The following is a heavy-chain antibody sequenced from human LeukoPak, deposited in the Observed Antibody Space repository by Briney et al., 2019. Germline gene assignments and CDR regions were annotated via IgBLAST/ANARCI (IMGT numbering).Heavy chain of an antibody. V-gene: IGHV1-2*02. D-gene: IGHD2-2*02. CDR3: ARDGDIVVVPAAIGVDY. Sequence: ASVKVSCKTSGYTFISYGINWVRQAPGQGLEWMGWINPNSGGTNYAQKFQGRVTMTRDTSISTAYMELSRLRSDDTAVYYCARDGDIVVVPAAIGVDYWGQGTLVTVSS. J-gene: IGHJ4*02. CDR2: INPNSGGT. CDR1: GYTFISYG.